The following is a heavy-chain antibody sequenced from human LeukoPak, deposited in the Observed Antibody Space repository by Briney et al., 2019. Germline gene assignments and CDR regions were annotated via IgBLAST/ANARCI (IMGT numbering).Heavy chain of an antibody. Sequence: PGGSLRLSCAASGFTFSSYGMHWVRQAPGKGLEWVAVIWYDGSNKYYADSVKGRFTISRDNSKNTLYLQMNSLRAEDTAVYYCAKVSRFGELLEDYWGQGTLVTVSS. J-gene: IGHJ4*02. D-gene: IGHD3-10*01. V-gene: IGHV3-33*06. CDR2: IWYDGSNK. CDR1: GFTFSSYG. CDR3: AKVSRFGELLEDY.